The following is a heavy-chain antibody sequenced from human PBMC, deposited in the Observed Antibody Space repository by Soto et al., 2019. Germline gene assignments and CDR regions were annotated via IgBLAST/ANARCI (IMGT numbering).Heavy chain of an antibody. CDR3: ARRARPDFKYMDV. V-gene: IGHV3-64*01. CDR1: GFTLSGYA. J-gene: IGHJ6*03. Sequence: AGGSLRLSCAASGFTLSGYAMDWVRQAPGKGLEYVSGISSNGVGTYYANSVQGRFTISRDNSKNTVYLQMGSLRPEDMAVYYCARRARPDFKYMDVWGKGTTVTVSS. D-gene: IGHD6-6*01. CDR2: ISSNGVGT.